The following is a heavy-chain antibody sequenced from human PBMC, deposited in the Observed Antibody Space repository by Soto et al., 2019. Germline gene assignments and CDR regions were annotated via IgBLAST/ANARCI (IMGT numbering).Heavy chain of an antibody. CDR2: MSSGSDYI. J-gene: IGHJ3*01. V-gene: IGHV3-21*01. Sequence: EVQLVESGGGLVKPGGSLRLSCAASGFTFSSYSMNWVRQAPGKGLEWVSSMSSGSDYIFYADSVKGRFTIYRDNAKNSLFVQMTGLTAAATAVYYCANSPVVDAFNVWGQGTVVTVSS. CDR3: ANSPVVDAFNV. CDR1: GFTFSSYS.